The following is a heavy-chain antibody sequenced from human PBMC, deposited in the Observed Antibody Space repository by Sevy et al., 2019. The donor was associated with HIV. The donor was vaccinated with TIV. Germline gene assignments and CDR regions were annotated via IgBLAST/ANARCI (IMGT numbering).Heavy chain of an antibody. D-gene: IGHD6-13*01. Sequence: GGSLRLSCAASGFTFSSYAMHWVRQAPGKGLEWVAVISYDGSNKYYADSVKGRFTISRDNSKNTLYLQMNGLRAEDTAVYYCARVEEYSSSEYYFDYWGQGTLVTVSS. CDR1: GFTFSSYA. CDR3: ARVEEYSSSEYYFDY. V-gene: IGHV3-30*04. J-gene: IGHJ4*02. CDR2: ISYDGSNK.